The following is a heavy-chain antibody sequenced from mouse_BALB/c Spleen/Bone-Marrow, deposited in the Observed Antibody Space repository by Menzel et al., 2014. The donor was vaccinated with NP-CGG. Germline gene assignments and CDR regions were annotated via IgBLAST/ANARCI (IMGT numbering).Heavy chain of an antibody. D-gene: IGHD2-14*01. CDR2: ISTYYGDA. V-gene: IGHV1S137*01. J-gene: IGHJ4*01. Sequence: QVQLQQSGAELVRPGVSVKISCKGSGYTFTDYAMHWVKQSHAKSLEWIGVISTYYGDASYNQKFKGNATMTVDKSSSTAYMELARLTSEDSAIYYCARYGKVRNAMDYWGQGTSVTVSS. CDR3: ARYGKVRNAMDY. CDR1: GYTFTDYA.